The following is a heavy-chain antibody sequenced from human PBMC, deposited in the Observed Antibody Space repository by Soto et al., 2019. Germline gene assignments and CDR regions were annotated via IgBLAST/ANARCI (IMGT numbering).Heavy chain of an antibody. CDR3: ARGAERVVPAALNWFDP. Sequence: SETVSLTCTVSCGSISSYYWSWIRQPPGKGLEWIGYIYYSGSTNYNPSLKSRVTISVDTSKNQFSLKLSSVTAADTAVYYCARGAERVVPAALNWFDPWGQGTLVTVSS. J-gene: IGHJ5*02. CDR2: IYYSGST. CDR1: CGSISSYY. V-gene: IGHV4-59*01. D-gene: IGHD2-2*01.